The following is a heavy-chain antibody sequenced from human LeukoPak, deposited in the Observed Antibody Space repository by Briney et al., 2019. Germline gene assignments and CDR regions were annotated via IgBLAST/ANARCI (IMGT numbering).Heavy chain of an antibody. CDR2: INHSGST. CDR3: ASGILMGATYQNWFDP. D-gene: IGHD1-26*01. V-gene: IGHV4-34*01. CDR1: GGSFSDYY. Sequence: SETLSLTCAVYGGSFSDYYWSWIRQPPGKGLEWIGEINHSGSTNYNPSLKSRVTISVDTSKNQFSLKLSSVTAAGTAVYYCASGILMGATYQNWFDPWGQGTPVTVSS. J-gene: IGHJ5*02.